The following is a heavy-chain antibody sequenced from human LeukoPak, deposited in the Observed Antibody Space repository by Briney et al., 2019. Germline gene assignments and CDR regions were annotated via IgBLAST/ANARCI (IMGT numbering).Heavy chain of an antibody. Sequence: ASVKVSCKASGHTFTGYYMHWVRQAPGQGLEWMGIINPSGGSTSYAQKFQGRVTMTRDTSTSTVYMELSSLRSEDTAVYHCARDSPRGSWNPKYYYYYGMDVWGQGTTVTVSS. CDR1: GHTFTGYY. D-gene: IGHD6-13*01. CDR2: INPSGGST. J-gene: IGHJ6*02. V-gene: IGHV1-46*01. CDR3: ARDSPRGSWNPKYYYYYGMDV.